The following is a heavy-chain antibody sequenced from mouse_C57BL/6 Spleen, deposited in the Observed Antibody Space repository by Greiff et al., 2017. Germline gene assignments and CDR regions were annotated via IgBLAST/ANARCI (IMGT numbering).Heavy chain of an antibody. V-gene: IGHV1-82*01. CDR1: GYAFSSSW. J-gene: IGHJ2*01. D-gene: IGHD3-1*01. CDR2: IYPGDGDT. CDR3: ARGGSSSYRSYFDY. Sequence: VKLMESGPELVKPGASVKISCKASGYAFSSSWMNWVKQRPGKGLEWIGRIYPGDGDTNYNGKFKGKATLTADKSSSTAYMQLSSLTSEDSAVYFCARGGSSSYRSYFDYWGQGTTLTVSS.